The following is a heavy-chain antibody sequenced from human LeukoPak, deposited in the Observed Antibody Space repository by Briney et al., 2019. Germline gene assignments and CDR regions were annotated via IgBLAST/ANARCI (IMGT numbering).Heavy chain of an antibody. CDR3: ARAAPFSPPDYGSNIPVVWWFDP. J-gene: IGHJ5*02. V-gene: IGHV4-38-2*02. Sequence: SETLSLTCTVSDFSISSGYYWGWIRQPPGKGLEWIGSIYHSGSAYYNPSLKSRVTIPVDTSKNHFSLNLNSVTAADTAVYYCARAAPFSPPDYGSNIPVVWWFDPWGQGTLVTVSS. CDR2: IYHSGSA. CDR1: DFSISSGYY. D-gene: IGHD3-10*01.